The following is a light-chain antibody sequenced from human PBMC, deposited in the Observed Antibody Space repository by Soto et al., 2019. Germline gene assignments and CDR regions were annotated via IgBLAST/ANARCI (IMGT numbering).Light chain of an antibody. CDR1: QLFSSN. J-gene: IGKJ5*01. V-gene: IGKV3-15*01. CDR3: QQYNDWPRT. CDR2: GSS. Sequence: EIGRTQYPTTLSVSPGESVTLSCRASQLFSSNLAWYQRRPGQAPRLLIYGSSTRATGVPPRFSGSASGTEFTLTISSLQSEDFGVYYCQQYNDWPRTFGQGTLLENK.